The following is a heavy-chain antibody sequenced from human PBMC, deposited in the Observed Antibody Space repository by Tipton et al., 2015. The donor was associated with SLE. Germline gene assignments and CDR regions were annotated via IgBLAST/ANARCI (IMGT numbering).Heavy chain of an antibody. J-gene: IGHJ4*02. V-gene: IGHV1-18*01. Sequence: QLVQSGPEVKKPGSSVKVSCKASGGTFRNSALNWVRQAPGQGLEWMGWISGYIDNTKYAQKFQGRVTMTTDTSSSTAYMELRNLTSDDTAVYYCARESLTILGVVHHYYFDYRGQGARVTVSS. CDR2: ISGYIDNT. CDR3: ARESLTILGVVHHYYFDY. D-gene: IGHD3-3*01. CDR1: GGTFRNSA.